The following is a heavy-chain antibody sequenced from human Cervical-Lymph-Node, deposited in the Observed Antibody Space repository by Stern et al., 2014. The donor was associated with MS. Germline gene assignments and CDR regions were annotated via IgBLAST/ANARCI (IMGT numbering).Heavy chain of an antibody. CDR3: ARRCGRRSGKCSDY. D-gene: IGHD4-23*01. CDR2: MNPNRGNT. CDR1: GYTFTSYD. Sequence: VQLVESGAEVKKPGASVKVSCKASGYTFTSYDINWVRQATGQGLERMGWMNPNRGNTGYAQKFQGRVTMTRNTSISTAYMELSSLRSEDTAVYYCARRCGRRSGKCSDYWGQGTLVTVSS. J-gene: IGHJ4*02. V-gene: IGHV1-8*01.